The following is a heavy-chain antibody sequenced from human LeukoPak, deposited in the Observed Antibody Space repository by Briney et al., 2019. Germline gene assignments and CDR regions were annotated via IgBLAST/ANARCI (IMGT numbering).Heavy chain of an antibody. Sequence: NTSETLSLTCTVSGGSVSSGSYYWSWIRQPPGKGLEWIGYIYYSGSTNYNPSLKSRVTISVDTSKNQFSLKLSSVTAADTAVYYCAREEVWTGYFQHWGQGTLVTVSS. V-gene: IGHV4-61*01. CDR2: IYYSGST. J-gene: IGHJ1*01. CDR3: AREEVWTGYFQH. D-gene: IGHD1-1*01. CDR1: GGSVSSGSYY.